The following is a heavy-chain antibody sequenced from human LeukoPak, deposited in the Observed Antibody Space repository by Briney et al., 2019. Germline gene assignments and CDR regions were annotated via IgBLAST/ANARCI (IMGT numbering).Heavy chain of an antibody. J-gene: IGHJ4*02. CDR3: VRSDDFWSGYYGY. CDR1: GGSFSGYY. D-gene: IGHD3-3*01. Sequence: PSETLSLTCAVYGGSFSGYYWSWIRQPPGKGLEWIGEINHSGSTNYNPSLKSRVTISVDTSKNQFSLKLSSVTAADTAVYYCVRSDDFWSGYYGYWGQGTLVTVSS. CDR2: INHSGST. V-gene: IGHV4-34*01.